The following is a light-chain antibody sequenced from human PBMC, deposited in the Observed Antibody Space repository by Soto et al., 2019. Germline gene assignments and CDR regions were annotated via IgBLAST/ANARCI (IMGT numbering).Light chain of an antibody. V-gene: IGLV1-40*01. CDR2: GNK. CDR1: GSNIGPTYD. J-gene: IGLJ1*01. Sequence: QSVLTQPPSVSGAPRQRVTISCTGSGSNIGPTYDVHWYQRLPGTAPKLLIYGNKNRPSGVPDRFSGSKSGTSASLAITGLQAEDEADYYCLSYDASLSSPYVFGTGTKVTVL. CDR3: LSYDASLSSPYV.